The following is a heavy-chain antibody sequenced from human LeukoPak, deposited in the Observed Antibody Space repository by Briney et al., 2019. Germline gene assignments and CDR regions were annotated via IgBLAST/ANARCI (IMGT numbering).Heavy chain of an antibody. V-gene: IGHV3-11*04. CDR3: ARRGLNPVDY. D-gene: IGHD3-22*01. CDR1: GFTFSDNY. J-gene: IGHJ4*02. Sequence: PGGSLRLSCAASGFTFSDNYMSWIRQAPGKGLEWVSYISSSGNTTYNADSVKGRFSITRDNAKNSLYLQMNSLRAEDTAVYYCARRGLNPVDYWGQGTLVTVSS. CDR2: ISSSGNTT.